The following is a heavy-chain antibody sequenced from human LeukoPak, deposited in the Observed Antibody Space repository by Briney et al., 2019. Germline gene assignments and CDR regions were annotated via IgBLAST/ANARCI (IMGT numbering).Heavy chain of an antibody. CDR1: GFSFSSYG. CDR3: AKVVEDYVWGSYTHFDY. CDR2: IGHDGSNK. D-gene: IGHD3-16*01. J-gene: IGHJ4*02. Sequence: GGSLRLSCAASGFSFSSYGMHWVRQAPGKGLEWVAVIGHDGSNKYYADSVKGRVTISRDNSKNTLYLQMNSLRAEDTAVYYCAKVVEDYVWGSYTHFDYWGQGTLVTVSS. V-gene: IGHV3-33*06.